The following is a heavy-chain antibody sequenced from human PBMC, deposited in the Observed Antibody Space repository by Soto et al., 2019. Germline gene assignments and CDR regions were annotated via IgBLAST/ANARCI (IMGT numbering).Heavy chain of an antibody. V-gene: IGHV4-34*01. CDR2: INHSGST. J-gene: IGHJ4*02. Sequence: SETLSLTCAVYGRSFSGYYWRWIRQPPGKGLEWIGEINHSGSTNYNPSLKSRVTISVDTSKNQFSRKLSSVTAADTTVYYWARIRGYSDGFRFDYWGQGTLVTVSS. D-gene: IGHD5-18*01. CDR1: GRSFSGYY. CDR3: ARIRGYSDGFRFDY.